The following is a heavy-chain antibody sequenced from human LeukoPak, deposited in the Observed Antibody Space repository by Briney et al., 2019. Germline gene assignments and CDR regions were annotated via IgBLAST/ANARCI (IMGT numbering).Heavy chain of an antibody. CDR2: IYRSGST. CDR1: GGSISSGGYS. J-gene: IGHJ2*01. Sequence: SETLSLTCAVSGGSISSGGYSWSWIRQPPGKGLEWIGYIYRSGSTYYNPSLKSRVTISVDRSKNQFSLKLSSVTAADTAVYYCARGRRDGYNYWYFDLWGRGTLVTVSS. V-gene: IGHV4-30-2*01. CDR3: ARGRRDGYNYWYFDL. D-gene: IGHD5-24*01.